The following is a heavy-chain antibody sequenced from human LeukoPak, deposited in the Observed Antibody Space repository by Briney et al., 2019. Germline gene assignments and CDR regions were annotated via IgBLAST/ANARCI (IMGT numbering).Heavy chain of an antibody. V-gene: IGHV4-34*01. Sequence: KPSETLSLTCAVYGGSFSGYYWSWIRQPPGKGLEWIGEINHSGSTNYNPSLKSRVTISVDTSKNQFSLKLSSVTAADTAVYYCARGYRGVVVVAATSSDWFDPWGQGTLVTVSS. D-gene: IGHD2-15*01. J-gene: IGHJ5*02. CDR3: ARGYRGVVVVAATSSDWFDP. CDR2: INHSGST. CDR1: GGSFSGYY.